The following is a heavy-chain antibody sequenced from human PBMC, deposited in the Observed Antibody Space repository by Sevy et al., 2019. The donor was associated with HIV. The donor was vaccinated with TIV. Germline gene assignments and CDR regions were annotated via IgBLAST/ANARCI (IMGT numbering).Heavy chain of an antibody. CDR2: INPNSGGT. J-gene: IGHJ2*01. D-gene: IGHD6-19*01. V-gene: IGHV1-2*02. CDR3: ARGPAVAGTSFLWFLAL. Sequence: ASVKVSCKASGYTFTGYYMHWVRQAPGQGLEWMGWINPNSGGTNYAQKFQGRVTMTRDTSISTAYMELSRLRSDDTAVYYCARGPAVAGTSFLWFLALWGRGTLVTVSS. CDR1: GYTFTGYY.